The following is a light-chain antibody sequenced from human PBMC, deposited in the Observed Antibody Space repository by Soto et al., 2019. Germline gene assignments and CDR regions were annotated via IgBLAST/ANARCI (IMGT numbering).Light chain of an antibody. V-gene: IGKV3-20*01. J-gene: IGKJ1*01. Sequence: EIVLTHSPGTLALSPGERATLSCRASQSFSSNNLAWYQQKPGQAPRLLIYGASSRATGIPDRFSGSGSGTDFTLTISRLEPEDSAVYYCQEYGRSRTFGQGTKVDIK. CDR2: GAS. CDR3: QEYGRSRT. CDR1: QSFSSNN.